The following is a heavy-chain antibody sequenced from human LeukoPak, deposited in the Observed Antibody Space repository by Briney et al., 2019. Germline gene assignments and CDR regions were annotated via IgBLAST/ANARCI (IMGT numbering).Heavy chain of an antibody. D-gene: IGHD6-13*01. CDR3: ARDGGSSWYFDY. Sequence: QPGGSLRLSCSASGFSFSSYEMNWVRRAPGRGLEWISYITGRGDTIYYADSVKGRFTISRDNARNSLYLQMNSLRAEDTAVYYCARDGGSSWYFDYWGQGTLVTVSS. CDR1: GFSFSSYE. J-gene: IGHJ4*02. V-gene: IGHV3-48*03. CDR2: ITGRGDTI.